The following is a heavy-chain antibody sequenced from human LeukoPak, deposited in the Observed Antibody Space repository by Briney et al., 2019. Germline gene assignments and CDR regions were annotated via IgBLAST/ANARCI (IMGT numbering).Heavy chain of an antibody. CDR1: GGSISSNNYY. CDR3: AREDLAILHY. Sequence: RPSETLSLTCTVSGGSISSNNYYWGWIRQPPGKGLEWIGSIYHSGSTYYNPSLQSRVTLSVDTSKNQFSLRLSSVTAADTAVYYCAREDLAILHYWGQGTLVTVSS. D-gene: IGHD3-3*01. J-gene: IGHJ4*02. V-gene: IGHV4-39*07. CDR2: IYHSGST.